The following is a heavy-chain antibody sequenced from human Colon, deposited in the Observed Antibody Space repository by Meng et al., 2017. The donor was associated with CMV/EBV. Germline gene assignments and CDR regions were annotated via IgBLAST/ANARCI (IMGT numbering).Heavy chain of an antibody. CDR3: ARDTTSSWPNWFDP. Sequence: SVKVSCKASGGTLRNYGISWVRQAPGQGLEWIGGILPIFITTKYGQKFQDRITITTDESASTAYMELKSLRSDDTAVYYCARDTTSSWPNWFDPWGQGTLVTVSS. D-gene: IGHD6-13*01. J-gene: IGHJ5*02. CDR1: GGTLRNYG. V-gene: IGHV1-69*05. CDR2: ILPIFITT.